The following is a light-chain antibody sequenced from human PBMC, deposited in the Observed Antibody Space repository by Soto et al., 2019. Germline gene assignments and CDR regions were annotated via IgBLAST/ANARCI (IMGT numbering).Light chain of an antibody. Sequence: EIVLTQSPCTLSLSPGERATLSCRASQSVSSSYFAWYQQKPGQAPRLLIYGASSRATGIPDRFSGSGSGTDFTLTIDRLEPEDFAVYHCQHYGTTPLTFGGGTKVDIK. CDR3: QHYGTTPLT. V-gene: IGKV3-20*01. J-gene: IGKJ4*01. CDR1: QSVSSSY. CDR2: GAS.